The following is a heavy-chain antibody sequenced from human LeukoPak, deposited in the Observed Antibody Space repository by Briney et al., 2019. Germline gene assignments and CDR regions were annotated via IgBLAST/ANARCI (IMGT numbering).Heavy chain of an antibody. Sequence: SETLSLTCTVSGGSISSYYWSWIRQPAGKGLEWIGRIYTSGSTNYNPSLKSRVTMSVDTSKNQFSLKLSSVTAADTAVYYCARDWSDQLLSMNRFDPWGQGTLVTVSS. CDR2: IYTSGST. D-gene: IGHD2-2*01. V-gene: IGHV4-4*07. CDR3: ARDWSDQLLSMNRFDP. CDR1: GGSISSYY. J-gene: IGHJ5*02.